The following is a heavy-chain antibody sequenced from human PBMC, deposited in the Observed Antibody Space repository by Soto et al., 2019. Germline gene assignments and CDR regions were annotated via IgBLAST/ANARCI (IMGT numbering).Heavy chain of an antibody. CDR2: IIPIFGTA. D-gene: IGHD3-16*02. V-gene: IGHV1-69*01. Sequence: QVQLVQSGAEVKKPGSSVKVSCKASGGTFSSYAISWVRQAPGQGLEWMGGIIPIFGTANYAQKFQGRVTITADESTSTAYMEVSSLRSEDTAVYYCARGELSSGAYGYYYYYGMDVWGQGTTVTVSS. CDR3: ARGELSSGAYGYYYYYGMDV. J-gene: IGHJ6*02. CDR1: GGTFSSYA.